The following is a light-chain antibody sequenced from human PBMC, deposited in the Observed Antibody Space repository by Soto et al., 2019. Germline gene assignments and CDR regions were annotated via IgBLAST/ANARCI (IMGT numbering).Light chain of an antibody. CDR1: QDIGTY. V-gene: IGKV1-8*01. CDR2: DAS. Sequence: AIRMTRSPSSFSASTGDRVSITCRATQDIGTYLAWYQQIPGKAPKLLIYDASTLQTGVPSRFSGSGSGTDFTLTISSLQPEDFATYYCQQSYSTPLITFGQGTRLEIK. CDR3: QQSYSTPLIT. J-gene: IGKJ5*01.